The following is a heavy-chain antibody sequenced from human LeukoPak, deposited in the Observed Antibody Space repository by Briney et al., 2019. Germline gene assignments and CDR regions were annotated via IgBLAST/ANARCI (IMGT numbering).Heavy chain of an antibody. V-gene: IGHV3-30*02. D-gene: IGHD3-9*01. Sequence: GGSLRLSCAASGFTFSSCGMHWVRQAPGKGLEWVAFIRYDGSNKYYADSVKGRFTISRDNSKNTLYLQMNSLRAEDTAVYYCAKGLRYFDWLLHWGQGTLVTVSS. CDR1: GFTFSSCG. CDR2: IRYDGSNK. CDR3: AKGLRYFDWLLH. J-gene: IGHJ4*02.